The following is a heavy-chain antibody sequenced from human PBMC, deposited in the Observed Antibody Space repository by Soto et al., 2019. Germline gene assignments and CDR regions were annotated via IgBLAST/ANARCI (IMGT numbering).Heavy chain of an antibody. CDR2: INHSGST. CDR1: GGSFSGYY. V-gene: IGHV4-34*01. CDR3: ARARAGEDIVVVVAATPLYFDY. Sequence: QVQLQQWGAGLLKPSETLSLTCAVYGGSFSGYYWSWIRQPPGKGLEWIGEINHSGSTNYNPSLKSRVTISVDTSKNQFSLKLSSVTAADTAVYYCARARAGEDIVVVVAATPLYFDYWGQGPLVTVSS. J-gene: IGHJ4*02. D-gene: IGHD2-15*01.